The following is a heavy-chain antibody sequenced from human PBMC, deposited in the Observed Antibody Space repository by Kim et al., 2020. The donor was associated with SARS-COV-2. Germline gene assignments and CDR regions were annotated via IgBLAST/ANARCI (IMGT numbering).Heavy chain of an antibody. CDR3: ARVGWGRYCSSTSCYGDV. Sequence: SETLSLTCAVYGGSFSGYYWSWIRQPPGKGLEWIGEINHSGSTNYNPSFKSRVTISVDTSKNQFSLKLSSVTAADTAVYYCARVGWGRYCSSTSCYGDVWGQGTTVTVSS. V-gene: IGHV4-34*01. D-gene: IGHD2-2*01. J-gene: IGHJ6*02. CDR1: GGSFSGYY. CDR2: INHSGST.